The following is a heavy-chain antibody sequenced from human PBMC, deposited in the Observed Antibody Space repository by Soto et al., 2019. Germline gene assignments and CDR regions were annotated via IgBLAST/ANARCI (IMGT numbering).Heavy chain of an antibody. J-gene: IGHJ6*02. CDR1: GFTFSNNG. V-gene: IGHV3-30*18. D-gene: IGHD2-15*01. CDR3: AKGGGGNYLTYYYYYGMDV. CDR2: ISYDGNNK. Sequence: PGGSLRLSCAASGFTFSNNGIHWVRQAPGKGLEWVAVISYDGNNKYYADSVKGRLTISRDNSKSTVYLQMNNLRAEDTAMYYCAKGGGGNYLTYYYYYGMDVWGQGTTVTVSS.